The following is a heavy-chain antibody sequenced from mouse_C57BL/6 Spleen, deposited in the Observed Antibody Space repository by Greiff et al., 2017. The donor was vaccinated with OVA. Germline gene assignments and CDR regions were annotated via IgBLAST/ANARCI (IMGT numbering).Heavy chain of an antibody. CDR3: TRNYGSSPYFDY. CDR2: IDPETGGT. V-gene: IGHV1-15*01. CDR1: GYTFTDYE. D-gene: IGHD1-1*01. Sequence: VQLQQSGAELVRPGASVTLSCKASGYTFTDYEMHWVKQTPVHGLEWIGAIDPETGGTAYNQKFKGKAILTADKSSSTAYMELRSLTSEDSAVYYCTRNYGSSPYFDYWGQGTTLTVSS. J-gene: IGHJ2*01.